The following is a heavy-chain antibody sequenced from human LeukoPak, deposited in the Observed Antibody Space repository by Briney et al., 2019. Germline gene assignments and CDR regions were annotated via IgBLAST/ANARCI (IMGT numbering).Heavy chain of an antibody. CDR2: IYSGGNT. Sequence: PGGSLRLSCAASGFTVSTNYMNWVRQAPGKGLEWVSVIYSGGNTYYTDSVKGRFTISRDNSRNTLYLQMNALRAEDTAVYYCARLITMVRGFYFYYMDVWGKGTTVTVSS. CDR3: ARLITMVRGFYFYYMDV. J-gene: IGHJ6*03. D-gene: IGHD3-10*01. V-gene: IGHV3-53*01. CDR1: GFTVSTNY.